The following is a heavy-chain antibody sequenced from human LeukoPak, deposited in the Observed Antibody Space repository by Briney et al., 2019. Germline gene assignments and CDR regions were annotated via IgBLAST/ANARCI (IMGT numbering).Heavy chain of an antibody. J-gene: IGHJ4*02. CDR1: GYTFTSYG. CDR3: ARDVRVNIVVVPAAMGY. V-gene: IGHV1-18*01. Sequence: GASVKVSCKASGYTFTSYGISWVRQAPGQGREWMGWISAYNGNTNYAQKLQGRVTMTTDTSTSTAYMELRSLRSDDTAVYYCARDVRVNIVVVPAAMGYWGQGTLVTVSS. D-gene: IGHD2-2*01. CDR2: ISAYNGNT.